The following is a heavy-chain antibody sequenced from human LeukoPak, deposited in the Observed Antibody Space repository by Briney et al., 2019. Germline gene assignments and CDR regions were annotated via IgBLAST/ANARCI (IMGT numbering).Heavy chain of an antibody. J-gene: IGHJ4*02. V-gene: IGHV4-59*02. CDR3: ARRYSGYDWGNYFDY. Sequence: PSETLSLTCIVSGGSVSSYYWSWIRQPPGKGLEWIGYIYYSGSTNYNPSLKSRVTISVDTSKNQFSLKLSSVTAADTAVYYCARRYSGYDWGNYFDYWGQGTLVTVSS. D-gene: IGHD5-12*01. CDR1: GGSVSSYY. CDR2: IYYSGST.